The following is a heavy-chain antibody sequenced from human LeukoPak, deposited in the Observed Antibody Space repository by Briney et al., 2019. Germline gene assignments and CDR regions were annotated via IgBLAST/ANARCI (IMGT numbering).Heavy chain of an antibody. J-gene: IGHJ1*01. CDR3: TRGGTIAGSGDYFQL. V-gene: IGHV1-2*02. CDR2: INPNSGGT. D-gene: IGHD6-13*01. Sequence: ASVTVSCKASGYTFTVYYMHWVRQAPGQGLEWMGWINPNSGGTNYAQKFQGRVTMTRDTSISTAYMELSRLRSDDTAVYYCTRGGTIAGSGDYFQLWGQGTLVTVSS. CDR1: GYTFTVYY.